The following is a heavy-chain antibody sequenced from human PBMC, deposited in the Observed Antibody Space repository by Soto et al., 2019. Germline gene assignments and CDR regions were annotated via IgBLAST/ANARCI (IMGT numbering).Heavy chain of an antibody. D-gene: IGHD2-15*01. CDR3: ASRGRAATPNYYYGMDV. J-gene: IGHJ6*02. CDR1: GGSFSGYY. Sequence: PSETLSLTCAVYGGSFSGYYWSWIRQPPGKGLEWIGEINHSGSTNYNPSLKSRVTISVDTSKNQFSLKLSSVTAADTAVYYCASRGRAATPNYYYGMDVWGQGTTVTVYS. V-gene: IGHV4-34*01. CDR2: INHSGST.